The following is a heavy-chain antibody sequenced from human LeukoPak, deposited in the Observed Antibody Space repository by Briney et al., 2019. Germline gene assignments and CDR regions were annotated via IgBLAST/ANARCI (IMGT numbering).Heavy chain of an antibody. Sequence: SETLSLTCTVSGASFNSGDQYWNWIRQSPGKGLEWIGSIHPSGMLYNNPSLESRVTMSRDAAKNQCSLKLTSVTAADTAVYFCSRGLDSRKLGYWGQGILVTVSS. CDR3: SRGLDSRKLGY. V-gene: IGHV4-31*03. CDR1: GASFNSGDQY. D-gene: IGHD3-22*01. CDR2: IHPSGML. J-gene: IGHJ4*02.